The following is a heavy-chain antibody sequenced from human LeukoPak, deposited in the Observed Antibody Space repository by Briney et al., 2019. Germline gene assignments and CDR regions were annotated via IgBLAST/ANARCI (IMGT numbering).Heavy chain of an antibody. V-gene: IGHV3-23*01. Sequence: GGSLRLSCAASGFTFSSYAMSWVRQAPGKGLEWVSAISGSGGSTYYADSVKGRFTISRDNSKNTLYLQMNSLRAEDTAVYYCARVWSLRDSSGYYLPYYYYGMDVWGQGTTVTVSS. J-gene: IGHJ6*02. D-gene: IGHD3-22*01. CDR2: ISGSGGST. CDR1: GFTFSSYA. CDR3: ARVWSLRDSSGYYLPYYYYGMDV.